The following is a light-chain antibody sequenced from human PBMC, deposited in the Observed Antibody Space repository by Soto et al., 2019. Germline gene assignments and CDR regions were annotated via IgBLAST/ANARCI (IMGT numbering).Light chain of an antibody. V-gene: IGKV3-20*01. CDR2: GAS. Sequence: EIVLTQSPGTLSLSPGERATLSCRASQSVSSSYLAWYQQKPGQAPRLLIYGASSRATGIPDRFSCSGSGTDFSLTISRLEPEDFAVYYCQQYGSSPCTFGQGTNVEFK. J-gene: IGKJ1*01. CDR1: QSVSSSY. CDR3: QQYGSSPCT.